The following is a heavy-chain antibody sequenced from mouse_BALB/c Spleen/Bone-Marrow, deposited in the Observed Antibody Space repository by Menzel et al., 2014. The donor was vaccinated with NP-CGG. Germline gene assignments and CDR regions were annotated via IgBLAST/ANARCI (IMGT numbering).Heavy chain of an antibody. CDR2: VDPSNNET. Sequence: LVESGPELVRPGASVKMSCKASGYTFTSYWMHWVKQRPGQGLEWIGMVDPSNNETRLNQKFKDKATLNVDKSSNTAYMQLSSLTSEDSAVYYYTSYVNFWYFDLWGAGTTVPVSS. D-gene: IGHD2-1*01. CDR3: TSYVNFWYFDL. CDR1: GYTFTSYW. V-gene: IGHV1S127*01. J-gene: IGHJ1*01.